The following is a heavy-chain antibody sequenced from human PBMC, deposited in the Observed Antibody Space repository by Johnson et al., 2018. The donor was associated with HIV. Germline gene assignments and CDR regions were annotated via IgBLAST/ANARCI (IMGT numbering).Heavy chain of an antibody. V-gene: IGHV3-30*03. J-gene: IGHJ3*02. CDR2: ISYDGSNK. Sequence: QMLLVESGGGLVQPGGSPRLSCAASGFTFNNYWMSWVRQAPGKGLEWVALISYDGSNKYHADSVKGRFTISRDNSKNTLYLQMNSLRPEDTAAYYCATIAAHGAAFDIWGQGTVVTVSS. CDR1: GFTFNNYW. D-gene: IGHD6-25*01. CDR3: ATIAAHGAAFDI.